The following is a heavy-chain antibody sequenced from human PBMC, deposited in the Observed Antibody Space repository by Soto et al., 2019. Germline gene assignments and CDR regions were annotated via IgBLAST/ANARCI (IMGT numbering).Heavy chain of an antibody. V-gene: IGHV3-33*01. J-gene: IGHJ5*02. CDR1: GFTFSSYG. CDR2: IWYDGSNK. D-gene: IGHD2-21*02. CDR3: ARAPYCGGDCYFRWFDP. Sequence: GGSLRLSCAASGFTFSSYGMHWVRQAPGKGLEWVAVIWYDGSNKYYADSVKGRFTISRDNSKNTLYLQMNSLRAEDTAVYYCARAPYCGGDCYFRWFDPWGQGTLVTVSS.